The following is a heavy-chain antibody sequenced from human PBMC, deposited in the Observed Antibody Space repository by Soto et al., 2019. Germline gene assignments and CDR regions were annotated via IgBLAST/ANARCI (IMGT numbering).Heavy chain of an antibody. V-gene: IGHV3-15*01. CDR3: TTGSGYCSGGSCFGRYYYYYMDV. J-gene: IGHJ6*03. CDR1: GFTFSNAW. CDR2: IKSKTDGGTT. D-gene: IGHD2-15*01. Sequence: GGSLRLSCAASGFTFSNAWMSWVRQAPGKGLEWVGRIKSKTDGGTTDYAAPVKGRFTISRDDSKNTLDLQMNSLKTEDTAVYYCTTGSGYCSGGSCFGRYYYYYMDVWGKGTTVTVSS.